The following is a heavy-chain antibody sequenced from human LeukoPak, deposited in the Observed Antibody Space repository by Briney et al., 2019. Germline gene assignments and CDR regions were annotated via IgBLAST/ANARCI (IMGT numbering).Heavy chain of an antibody. CDR1: GFTFSSYA. CDR3: AKGRYSGSYYNWFDP. D-gene: IGHD1-26*01. J-gene: IGHJ5*02. V-gene: IGHV3-30*04. CDR2: ISYDGSNK. Sequence: PGGSLRLSCAASGFTFSSYAMYWVRQSPGKGLEWVAVISYDGSNKYYADSVKGRFTISRDNSKNTLYLEMNSLRAEDTAVYYCAKGRYSGSYYNWFDPWGQGTLVTVSS.